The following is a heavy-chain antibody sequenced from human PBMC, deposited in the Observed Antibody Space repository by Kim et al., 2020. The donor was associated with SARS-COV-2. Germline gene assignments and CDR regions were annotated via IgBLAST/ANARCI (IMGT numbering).Heavy chain of an antibody. CDR2: ISYDGSNK. V-gene: IGHV3-30*04. CDR1: GFTFSSYA. J-gene: IGHJ4*02. Sequence: GGSLRLSCAASGFTFSSYAMHWVRQAPGKGLEWVAVISYDGSNKYYADSVKGRFTISRDNSKNTLYLQMNSLRAEDTAVYYCARGSCGGDCFDYWGQGTLVTVSS. D-gene: IGHD2-21*02. CDR3: ARGSCGGDCFDY.